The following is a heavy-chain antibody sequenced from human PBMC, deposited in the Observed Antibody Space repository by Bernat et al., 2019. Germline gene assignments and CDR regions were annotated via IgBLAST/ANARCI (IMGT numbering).Heavy chain of an antibody. CDR1: GFTFSDYY. V-gene: IGHV3-11*06. CDR3: ARDRGYWSGGSCSDYYYYYGMDV. J-gene: IGHJ6*01. Sequence: SLYKAVCSLKLSCAASGFTFSDYYMSWIRQAPGKGLEWVSYISSSSSYTNYADSVKGRFTISRDNAKNSLYLQMNSLRAEETAVDYCARDRGYWSGGSCSDYYYYYGMDVW. D-gene: IGHD2-15*01. CDR2: ISSSSSYT.